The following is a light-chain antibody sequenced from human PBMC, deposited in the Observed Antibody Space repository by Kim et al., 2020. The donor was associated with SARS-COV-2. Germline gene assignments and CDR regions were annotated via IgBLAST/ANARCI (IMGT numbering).Light chain of an antibody. V-gene: IGLV6-57*04. Sequence: NFMLTQPHSVSESPGKTVTISCTRSRGSIDDNYVQWYQQRPGGVPTTVIYEDDQRPSGVSDRFSGSIDNSSNSASLTISGLRTEDEADYYCQSYNRDNVLFGGGTKLTVL. CDR1: RGSIDDNY. CDR2: EDD. CDR3: QSYNRDNVL. J-gene: IGLJ2*01.